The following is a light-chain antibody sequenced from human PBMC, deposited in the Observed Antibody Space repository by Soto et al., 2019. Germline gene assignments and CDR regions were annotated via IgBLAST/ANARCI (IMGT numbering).Light chain of an antibody. CDR3: QQYDSSGRR. CDR1: QSVSSSY. V-gene: IGKV3-20*01. Sequence: EIVLTQSPGTLSLSPGERATLSCRASQSVSSSYLAWYQQKPGQAPRLLIYGASTSATGIPDRFSGRGSGTDFTLTISSVEPEDFAVYHCQQYDSSGRRFGQGTKVEIK. CDR2: GAS. J-gene: IGKJ1*01.